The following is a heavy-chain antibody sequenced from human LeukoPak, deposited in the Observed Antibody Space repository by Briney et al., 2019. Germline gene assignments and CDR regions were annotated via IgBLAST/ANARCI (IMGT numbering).Heavy chain of an antibody. D-gene: IGHD6-13*01. CDR3: AKRGIAAAAYYFDY. CDR2: ISGSGGTT. CDR1: GFTLRSYS. V-gene: IGHV3-23*01. Sequence: GGSLRLSCAASGFTLRSYSMNWVRQAPGKGLEWVSAISGSGGTTYYADSVKGRFTISRDNYKSTLYLQMNSLRAEDTAVYYCAKRGIAAAAYYFDYWGQGTLVTVS. J-gene: IGHJ4*02.